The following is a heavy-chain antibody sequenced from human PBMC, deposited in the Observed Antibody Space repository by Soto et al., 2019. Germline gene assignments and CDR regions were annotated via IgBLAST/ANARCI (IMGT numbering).Heavy chain of an antibody. J-gene: IGHJ4*02. V-gene: IGHV3-66*01. CDR3: ARDRPYRSGWYHGY. CDR1: GFTVSSNY. D-gene: IGHD6-19*01. Sequence: EVQLVESGGGLVQPGGSLRLSCAASGFTVSSNYMSWVRQAPGKGLEWVSVIYSGGSTYYADSVKGRFTISRDNSKNTQYLQMNSLRAEDTAVYYCARDRPYRSGWYHGYWGQGTLVTVSS. CDR2: IYSGGST.